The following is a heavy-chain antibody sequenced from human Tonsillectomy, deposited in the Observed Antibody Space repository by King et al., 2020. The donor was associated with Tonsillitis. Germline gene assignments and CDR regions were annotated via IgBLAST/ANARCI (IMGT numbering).Heavy chain of an antibody. V-gene: IGHV3-23*04. D-gene: IGHD3-10*01. CDR2: ISGRGRGT. J-gene: IGHJ5*02. Sequence: DVQLVESGGGLAQPGGSLRLSCAASGFTFYNYAMTWVRQTPGKGLEWVSTISGRGRGTYYADSGQGRFTISRDNSKSTLYLQMNSLRAEDTAIYYCAKDASGSLGRFDPWGQGTLVTVSS. CDR3: AKDASGSLGRFDP. CDR1: GFTFYNYA.